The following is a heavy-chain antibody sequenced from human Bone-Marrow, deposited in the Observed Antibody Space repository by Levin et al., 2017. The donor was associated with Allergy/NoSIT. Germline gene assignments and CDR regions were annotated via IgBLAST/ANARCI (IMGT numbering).Heavy chain of an antibody. Sequence: SQTLSLTCTVSNDSIGRGGYYWSWNRQHPGKGLEHIGYISHRGNTYYNPSLKSRLTMSLDTANNQFSLNLISVTAADTAIYYCARLDGYNFDSWGQGTPVIVSS. CDR1: NDSIGRGGYY. D-gene: IGHD5-12*01. CDR3: ARLDGYNFDS. V-gene: IGHV4-31*03. CDR2: ISHRGNT. J-gene: IGHJ4*02.